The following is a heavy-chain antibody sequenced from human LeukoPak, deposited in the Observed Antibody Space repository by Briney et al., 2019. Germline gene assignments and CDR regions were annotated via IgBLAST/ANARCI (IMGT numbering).Heavy chain of an antibody. D-gene: IGHD6-13*01. V-gene: IGHV4-59*08. CDR2: IYNSRST. CDR1: GGSLSSYY. Sequence: PSETLSLTCSVSGGSLSSYYWTWIRQPPGKGLEWIGFIYNSRSTNYNPSLKSRVTISVDTSKNQFSLKLSSVTAADTAVYYCARLTPLRIAAAAYYFDYWGQGTLVTVSS. J-gene: IGHJ4*02. CDR3: ARLTPLRIAAAAYYFDY.